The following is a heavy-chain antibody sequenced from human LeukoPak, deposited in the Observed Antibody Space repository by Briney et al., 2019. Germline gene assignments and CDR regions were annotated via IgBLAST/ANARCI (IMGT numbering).Heavy chain of an antibody. CDR3: ARGGSGCSSSWYGRYYFDY. J-gene: IGHJ4*02. CDR1: GGSFSGYY. CDR2: INHSGST. D-gene: IGHD6-13*01. Sequence: PSETLSLTCAVYGGSFSGYYWSWIRQPPGKGLEWIWEINHSGSTNYNPSLKSRVTISVDTSKNQFSLKLSSVTAADTAVYYCARGGSGCSSSWYGRYYFDYWGQGTLVTVSS. V-gene: IGHV4-34*01.